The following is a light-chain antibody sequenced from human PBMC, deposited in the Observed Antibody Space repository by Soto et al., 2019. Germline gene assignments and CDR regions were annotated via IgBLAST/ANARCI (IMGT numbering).Light chain of an antibody. CDR1: SSDVGSYHY. V-gene: IGLV2-14*03. J-gene: IGLJ2*01. CDR2: DVN. Sequence: QSVLTQPASVSGSPGQSITISCAGTSSDVGSYHYVSWYRQDPGKAPKLIIYDVNNRPSGVSNRFSGSKSANTASLTISGLQADDEADYYCTSWTTSTTPWVFGGGTKLTVL. CDR3: TSWTTSTTPWV.